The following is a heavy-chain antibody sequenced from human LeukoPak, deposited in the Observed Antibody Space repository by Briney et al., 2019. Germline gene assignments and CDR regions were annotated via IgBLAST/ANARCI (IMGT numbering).Heavy chain of an antibody. CDR1: GGSISSYC. D-gene: IGHD6-13*01. Sequence: PSETLSLTCTVSGGSISSYCWSWIRQPPGKGLEWIGYIYYSGSTNYNPSLKSRVTISVDTSKNQFSLKLSSVTAADTAVYYCAREHDMVRAAAGPPPYNWFDPWGQGTLVTVSS. CDR3: AREHDMVRAAAGPPPYNWFDP. J-gene: IGHJ5*02. CDR2: IYYSGST. V-gene: IGHV4-59*01.